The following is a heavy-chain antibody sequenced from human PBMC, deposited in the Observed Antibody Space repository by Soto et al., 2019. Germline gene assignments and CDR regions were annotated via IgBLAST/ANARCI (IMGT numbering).Heavy chain of an antibody. CDR2: INHSGST. CDR1: GGSFSGYY. CDR3: ARGRSIITIFGVVIHNWFDP. Sequence: SETLSLTCAVYGGSFSGYYWSWIRQPPGKGLEWIGEINHSGSTNYNPSLKSRVTISVDTSKNQFSLKLSSVTAADTAVYYCARGRSIITIFGVVIHNWFDPWGQGTLVTVSS. V-gene: IGHV4-34*01. D-gene: IGHD3-3*01. J-gene: IGHJ5*02.